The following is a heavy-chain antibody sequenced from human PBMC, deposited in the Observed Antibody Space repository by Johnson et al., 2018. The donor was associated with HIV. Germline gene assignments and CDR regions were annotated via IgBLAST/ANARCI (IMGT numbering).Heavy chain of an antibody. CDR2: IRNDGRST. CDR3: ANERDYYGSGLI. V-gene: IGHV3-30*02. J-gene: IGHJ3*02. D-gene: IGHD3-10*01. CDR1: GFTFSSYG. Sequence: QVLLVESGGGVVQPGGSLRLSCAASGFTFSSYGMHWVRQAPGKGLEWVAFIRNDGRSTYYADSVKGRFTISRDNSKNTLYLQMNSLRAEDTAVYCGANERDYYGSGLIWGQGTMVTVSS.